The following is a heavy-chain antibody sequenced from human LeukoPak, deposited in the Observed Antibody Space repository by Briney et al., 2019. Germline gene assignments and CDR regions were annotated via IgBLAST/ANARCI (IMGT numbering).Heavy chain of an antibody. V-gene: IGHV1-3*04. D-gene: IGHD6-6*01. CDR1: GYTFTNHA. J-gene: IGHJ5*02. CDR3: ARPGASSSDNWFDP. Sequence: PGASVKVSCKASGYTFTNHAMHWVRQAPGQGLEWMGWINTADGNTKYSQKFQGRVTITRDTSASIVYLELTSLRSEDTAVYYCARPGASSSDNWFDPWGQGTLVTVSS. CDR2: INTADGNT.